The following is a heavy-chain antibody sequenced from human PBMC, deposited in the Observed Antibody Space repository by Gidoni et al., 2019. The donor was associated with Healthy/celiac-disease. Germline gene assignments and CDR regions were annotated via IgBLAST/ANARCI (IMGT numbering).Heavy chain of an antibody. D-gene: IGHD1-26*01. CDR3: AKGLKSGSYSFDY. J-gene: IGHJ4*02. CDR2: ISWNSGSI. CDR1: GFTFDDYA. Sequence: EVQLVESGGGLVQPGRSLRLYCAASGFTFDDYAMHWVRQAPGKGLEWVSGISWNSGSIGYADSVKGRFTISRDNAKNSLYLQMNSLRAEDTALYYCAKGLKSGSYSFDYWGQGTLVTVSS. V-gene: IGHV3-9*01.